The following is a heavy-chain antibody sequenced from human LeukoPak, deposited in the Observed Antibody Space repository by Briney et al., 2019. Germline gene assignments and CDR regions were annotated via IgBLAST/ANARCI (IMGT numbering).Heavy chain of an antibody. V-gene: IGHV3-23*01. CDR1: GSTFSSYA. D-gene: IGHD2-15*01. J-gene: IGHJ4*02. Sequence: GGSLRLSCAASGSTFSSYAMSWVRQAPGKGLEWVSAISGSGGSTYYADSVKGRFTISRDNSKNTLYLQMNSLRAEDTAVYYCAKDGLRVAATLYYFDYWGQGTLVTVSS. CDR3: AKDGLRVAATLYYFDY. CDR2: ISGSGGST.